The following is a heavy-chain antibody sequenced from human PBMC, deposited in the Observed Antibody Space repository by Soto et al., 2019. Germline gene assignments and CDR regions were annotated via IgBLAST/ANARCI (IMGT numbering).Heavy chain of an antibody. CDR3: ARDWMTGNCSSTRCPSESYYYYGMDV. CDR2: IYYSGST. Sequence: PSETLSLTCTVSGGSISSGGYYWSWIRQHPGKGLEWIGYIYYSGSTYYNPSLKSRVTISIDASKNQVSLKLSSVTAADTAVYCCARDWMTGNCSSTRCPSESYYYYGMDVGGQGTTVTVSS. D-gene: IGHD2-2*01. J-gene: IGHJ6*02. CDR1: GGSISSGGYY. V-gene: IGHV4-31*03.